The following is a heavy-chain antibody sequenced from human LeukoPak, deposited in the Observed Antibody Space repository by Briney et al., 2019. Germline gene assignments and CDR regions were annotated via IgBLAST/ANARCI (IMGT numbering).Heavy chain of an antibody. J-gene: IGHJ4*02. D-gene: IGHD6-19*01. V-gene: IGHV3-30-3*01. CDR2: VSYDGSNK. CDR1: GFTFSSYI. CDR3: ARTPHSSGWSDPDY. Sequence: GGSLRLSCAASGFTFSSYIMHWVRQAPGKGLEWVAFVSYDGSNKYYADSVKGRFTISRDNSKNTLYLQMNSLRPEDTAVYYCARTPHSSGWSDPDYWGQGTLVTVSS.